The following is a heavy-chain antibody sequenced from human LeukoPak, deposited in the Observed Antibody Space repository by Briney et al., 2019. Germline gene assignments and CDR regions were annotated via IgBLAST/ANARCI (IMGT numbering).Heavy chain of an antibody. Sequence: SVKVSCKASGGTFSSYAISWVRQAPGQGLEWMGGIIPIFGTANYAQKFQGRVTITADESTSTAYMELSSLRSEDTAVYYCAKHSKRRFGELLDYWGQGTLVTVSS. CDR1: GGTFSSYA. CDR3: AKHSKRRFGELLDY. J-gene: IGHJ4*02. V-gene: IGHV1-69*13. CDR2: IIPIFGTA. D-gene: IGHD3-10*01.